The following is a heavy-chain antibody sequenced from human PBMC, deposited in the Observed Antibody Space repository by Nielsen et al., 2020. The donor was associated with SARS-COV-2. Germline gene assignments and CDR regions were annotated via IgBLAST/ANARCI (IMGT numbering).Heavy chain of an antibody. V-gene: IGHV3-9*01. Sequence: GGSLRLSCAASGFTFDDYAMHWVRQAPGKGLEWVSGISWNSGSIGYADSVKGRFTISRDNAKNSLYLQMNSLRAEDTALYYCAKGAQAESGGYWGQGTLVTVSS. D-gene: IGHD6-19*01. CDR3: AKGAQAESGGY. CDR1: GFTFDDYA. CDR2: ISWNSGSI. J-gene: IGHJ4*02.